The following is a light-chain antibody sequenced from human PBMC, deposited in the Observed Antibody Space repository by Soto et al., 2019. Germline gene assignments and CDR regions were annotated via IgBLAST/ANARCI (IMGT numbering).Light chain of an antibody. CDR3: SSYTGSSTMV. J-gene: IGLJ2*01. Sequence: QSALTQPASVSGSPGQSITISCTGTSSDVGGYNYVSWYQQHPAKAPKLMIYEVNNRPSGISNRFSGSKSGNTASLTISGLQAEDEADYYCSSYTGSSTMVFGGGTKVTVL. CDR2: EVN. V-gene: IGLV2-14*01. CDR1: SSDVGGYNY.